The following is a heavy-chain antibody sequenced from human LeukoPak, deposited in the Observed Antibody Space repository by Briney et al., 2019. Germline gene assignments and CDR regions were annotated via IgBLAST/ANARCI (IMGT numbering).Heavy chain of an antibody. Sequence: GGSLRLSCAASGCTFSNYWMSWVRQAPGKGLEWVANIKQDGSEKYYVDSVKGRFTISRDNAKNSLYLQMNSLRAEDTAVYYCASGQQLGYWGQGTLVTVSS. CDR1: GCTFSNYW. CDR3: ASGQQLGY. CDR2: IKQDGSEK. D-gene: IGHD6-6*01. V-gene: IGHV3-7*01. J-gene: IGHJ4*02.